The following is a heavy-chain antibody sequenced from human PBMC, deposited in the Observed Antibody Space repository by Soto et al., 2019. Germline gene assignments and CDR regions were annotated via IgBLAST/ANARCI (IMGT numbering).Heavy chain of an antibody. CDR3: ARGLVIRPYYYHGMDV. V-gene: IGHV4-30-4*01. CDR1: GGSISSGEYF. Sequence: SETLSLTCTVSGGSISSGEYFWSWIRQSPGKGLEWIGYISSIGSTYYNPSLKSRVSVSRDTSKNQFSLKLSSVTTTDTAVYYCARGLVIRPYYYHGMDVWGQGTTVTVSS. D-gene: IGHD3-9*01. CDR2: ISSIGST. J-gene: IGHJ6*02.